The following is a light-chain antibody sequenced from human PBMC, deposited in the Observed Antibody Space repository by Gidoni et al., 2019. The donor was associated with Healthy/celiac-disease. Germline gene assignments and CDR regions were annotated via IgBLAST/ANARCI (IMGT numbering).Light chain of an antibody. Sequence: IVLTQSPGTLSLSPGERAPLSCRASQSVSSSYLAWYQQKHGQAPRLLIYGASSRATGIPDRFSGSGSGTDFTLTISRLEPEDFAVYYCQQYGSPLTFGGGTKVEIK. J-gene: IGKJ4*01. CDR3: QQYGSPLT. V-gene: IGKV3-20*01. CDR2: GAS. CDR1: QSVSSSY.